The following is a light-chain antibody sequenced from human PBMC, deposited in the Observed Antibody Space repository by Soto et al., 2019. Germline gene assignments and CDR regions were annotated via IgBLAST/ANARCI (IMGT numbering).Light chain of an antibody. Sequence: DIQMTQSPSTLSASIGDRVTITCRASQSISSWLAWYQQKPGKVPKLLIYKASSLESGVPSRFSGSGSGTEFTLTISSLQPDDFATYYCQQYNNYSATFGQGTKVEIK. CDR1: QSISSW. V-gene: IGKV1-5*03. CDR2: KAS. J-gene: IGKJ1*01. CDR3: QQYNNYSAT.